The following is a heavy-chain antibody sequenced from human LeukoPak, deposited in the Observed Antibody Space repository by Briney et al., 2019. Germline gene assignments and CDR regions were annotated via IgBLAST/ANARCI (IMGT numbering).Heavy chain of an antibody. V-gene: IGHV1-69*05. CDR3: ARREHIGIPVDYYYGMDV. CDR1: GGTFSSYA. Sequence: SVKVSCKASGGTFSSYAISWVRQAPGQGLEWMGGIIPIFGTANYAQKFQGRVTMTRNTSISTAYMELSSLRSEDTAVYYCARREHIGIPVDYYYGMDVWGQGTTVTVSS. D-gene: IGHD1-14*01. CDR2: IIPIFGTA. J-gene: IGHJ6*02.